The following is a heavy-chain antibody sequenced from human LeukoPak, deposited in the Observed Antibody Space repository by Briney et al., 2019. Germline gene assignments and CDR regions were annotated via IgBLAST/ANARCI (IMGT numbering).Heavy chain of an antibody. CDR3: ARGSWYQLP. Sequence: GGSLRLSCAASGFSLSTYWMSWVRQAPGKGPEWVANIKQDGSEKNYVDSVKGRFTISRDNARNSLYLQMNSLRAEDTAVYYCARGSWYQLPWGQGTLVTISS. V-gene: IGHV3-7*05. CDR2: IKQDGSEK. CDR1: GFSLSTYW. J-gene: IGHJ4*02. D-gene: IGHD2-2*01.